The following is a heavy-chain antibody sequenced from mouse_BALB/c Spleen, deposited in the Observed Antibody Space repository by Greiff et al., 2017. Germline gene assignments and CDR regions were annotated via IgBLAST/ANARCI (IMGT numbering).Heavy chain of an antibody. CDR3: ARWLLRRYAMDY. V-gene: IGHV1-63*02. CDR2: IYPGGGYT. J-gene: IGHJ4*01. CDR1: GYTFTNYW. D-gene: IGHD2-3*01. Sequence: VQLQQSGAELVRPGTSVKISCKASGYTFTNYWLGWVKQRPGHGLEWIGDIYPGGGYTNYNEKFKGKATLTADTSSSTAYMQLSSLTSEDSAVYFCARWLLRRYAMDYWGQGTSVTVSS.